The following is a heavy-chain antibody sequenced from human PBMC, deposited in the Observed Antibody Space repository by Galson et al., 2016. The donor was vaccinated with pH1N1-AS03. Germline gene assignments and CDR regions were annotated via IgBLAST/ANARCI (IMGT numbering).Heavy chain of an antibody. CDR2: MTPNNGNT. D-gene: IGHD3-16*01. V-gene: IGHV1-8*02. CDR1: GDTVTDYY. J-gene: IGHJ4*02. CDR3: ARSFLGETDD. Sequence: SVKVSCKASGDTVTDYYIHWVRQAAGQGLEWMGWMTPNNGNTGYAQRFQGRVTMTRNTSISTAYMELSGLQSEDTAVYYCARSFLGETDDWGQGTLVIVSS.